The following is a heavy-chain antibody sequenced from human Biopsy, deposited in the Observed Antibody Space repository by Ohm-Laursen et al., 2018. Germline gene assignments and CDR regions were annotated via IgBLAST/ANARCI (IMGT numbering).Heavy chain of an antibody. CDR3: ARAGRYCSGGGCYSWFDS. J-gene: IGHJ5*01. Sequence: SLRLSCAASGFSFSDNYMDWVRQAPGKGLEWVGRIRDKANSYTTDYAAPVKGRFTISRDDSKNSLYLQINSLKTEDTALYYCARAGRYCSGGGCYSWFDSWGQGTLVTVSS. V-gene: IGHV3-72*01. D-gene: IGHD2-15*01. CDR1: GFSFSDNY. CDR2: IRDKANSYTT.